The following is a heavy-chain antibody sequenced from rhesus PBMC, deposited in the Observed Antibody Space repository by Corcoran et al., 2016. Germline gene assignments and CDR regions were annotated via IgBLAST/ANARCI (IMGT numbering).Heavy chain of an antibody. D-gene: IGHD4-23*01. Sequence: EVQLVQSGAEVKRPGESLKISCKTSGYSFTSYWISWVRQMHGKGLEWMGAIDHSDAATSYIPSFQGHVTISANKSISTAYLQWSSLKASDSATYYCAKCAQYSKALYYFDYWGQGVLLTVSS. J-gene: IGHJ4*01. CDR3: AKCAQYSKALYYFDY. CDR1: GYSFTSYW. V-gene: IGHV5-2*01. CDR2: IDHSDAAT.